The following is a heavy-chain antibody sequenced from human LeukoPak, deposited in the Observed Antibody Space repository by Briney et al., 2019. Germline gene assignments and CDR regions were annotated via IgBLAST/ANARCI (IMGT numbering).Heavy chain of an antibody. CDR2: IYHSGST. Sequence: SETLSLTCTVSGYSISSGYYWGWIRQPPGKGLEWIGSIYHSGSTYYNPSLKSRVTISVDTSKNQFSLKLSSVTAADTAVYYCARDLGVATMGEIDYWGQGTLVTVSS. J-gene: IGHJ4*02. D-gene: IGHD5-12*01. V-gene: IGHV4-38-2*02. CDR1: GYSISSGYY. CDR3: ARDLGVATMGEIDY.